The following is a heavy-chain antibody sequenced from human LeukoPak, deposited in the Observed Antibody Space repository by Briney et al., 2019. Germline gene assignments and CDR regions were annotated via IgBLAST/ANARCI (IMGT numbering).Heavy chain of an antibody. CDR3: ARRGVSTISWYFDL. CDR2: MFYSGST. V-gene: IGHV4-59*08. CDR1: GGSISSYY. J-gene: IGHJ2*01. Sequence: SETLSLTCSVSGGSISSYYWNWIRQPPGKGLEWIGYMFYSGSTNYNPSLKSRVTISVDTSKNQFSLKLSSVTAADTAVYYCARRGVSTISWYFDLWGRGTLVTVSS. D-gene: IGHD5/OR15-5a*01.